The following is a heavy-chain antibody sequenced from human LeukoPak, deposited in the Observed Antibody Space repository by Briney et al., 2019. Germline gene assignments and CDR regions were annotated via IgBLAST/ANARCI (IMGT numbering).Heavy chain of an antibody. CDR2: INPYSGGT. Sequence: ASVKVSCKASGYVFTDYYIHWVRQAPGQGLEWMGWINPYSGGTNYAQKFRGRATMTRDTSISTAYVDLSRLTSDDTAVYYCARSEIYCNNGFCYREPCDYWGQGTLVTASS. D-gene: IGHD2-8*01. V-gene: IGHV1-2*02. CDR3: ARSEIYCNNGFCYREPCDY. J-gene: IGHJ4*02. CDR1: GYVFTDYY.